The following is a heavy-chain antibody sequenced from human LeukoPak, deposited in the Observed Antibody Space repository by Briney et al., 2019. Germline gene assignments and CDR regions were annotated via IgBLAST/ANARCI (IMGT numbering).Heavy chain of an antibody. CDR2: MNPNSGNT. V-gene: IGHV1-8*01. CDR1: GYTFTSYD. J-gene: IGHJ4*02. CDR3: AKMGKTYYDFWSGSNTRGPFDY. Sequence: ASVKVSRKASGYTFTSYDINWVRQATGQGLEWMGWMNPNSGNTGYAQKFQGRVTMTRNTSISTAYMELSSLRAEDTAVYYCAKMGKTYYDFWSGSNTRGPFDYWGQGTLVTVSS. D-gene: IGHD3-3*01.